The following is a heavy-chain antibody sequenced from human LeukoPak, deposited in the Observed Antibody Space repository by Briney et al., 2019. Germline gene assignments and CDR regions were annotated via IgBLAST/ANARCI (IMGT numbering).Heavy chain of an antibody. CDR3: ARWRASGGYYYYYYMDV. D-gene: IGHD3-10*01. V-gene: IGHV1-69*13. CDR1: GGTFSSYA. J-gene: IGHJ6*03. CDR2: IIPIFGTA. Sequence: SVKVSCKAPGGTFSSYAISWVRQAPGQGLEWMGGIIPIFGTANYAQKFQGRVTITADESTSTAYMELSSLRSEDTAVYYCARWRASGGYYYYYYMDVWGKGTTVTVPS.